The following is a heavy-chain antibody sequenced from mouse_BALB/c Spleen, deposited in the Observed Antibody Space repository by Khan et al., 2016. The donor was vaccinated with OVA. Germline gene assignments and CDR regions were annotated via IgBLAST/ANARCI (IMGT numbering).Heavy chain of an antibody. D-gene: IGHD3-3*01. J-gene: IGHJ3*01. CDR2: INYSGRT. CDR3: ARGRSY. V-gene: IGHV3-2*02. CDR1: GYSITSDYA. Sequence: VQLQQSGPGLVKPSQSLSLTCAVTGYSITSDYAWNWIRQFPGNKLEWMGYINYSGRTSYTPSLKSRISITRDTSRNQFFLQLNSVTIEDTATXYCARGRSYWGQGTLVTVSA.